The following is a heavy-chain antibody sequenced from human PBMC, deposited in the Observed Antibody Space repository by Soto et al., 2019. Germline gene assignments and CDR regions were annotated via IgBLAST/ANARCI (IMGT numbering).Heavy chain of an antibody. D-gene: IGHD3-10*01. CDR2: IYHSGST. Sequence: TLSLTCAVSGGSICSGGYSWSWIRQPPGKGLEWIGYIYHSGSTYYNPSLKSRVTISVDRSKNQFSLKLSSVTAADTAVYYCARERFGDLNWFDPWGQGTLVTVSS. CDR3: ARERFGDLNWFDP. J-gene: IGHJ5*02. V-gene: IGHV4-30-2*01. CDR1: GGSICSGGYS.